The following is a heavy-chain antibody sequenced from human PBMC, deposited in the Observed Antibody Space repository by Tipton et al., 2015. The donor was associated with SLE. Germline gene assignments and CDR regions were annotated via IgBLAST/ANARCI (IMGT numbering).Heavy chain of an antibody. CDR2: IYYSGST. Sequence: TLSLTCTVSGGSISSYYWGWIRQPPGKGLEWIGSIYYSGSTYYNPSLKSRVTISVDTSKNQFSLKLSSVTAADTAVYYCARAKRIWFGESPNYFDYWGQRTLVTVSS. V-gene: IGHV4-39*07. D-gene: IGHD3-10*01. CDR3: ARAKRIWFGESPNYFDY. J-gene: IGHJ4*02. CDR1: GGSISSYY.